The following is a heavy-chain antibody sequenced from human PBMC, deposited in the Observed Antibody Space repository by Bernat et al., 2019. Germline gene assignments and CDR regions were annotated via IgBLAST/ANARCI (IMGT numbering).Heavy chain of an antibody. J-gene: IGHJ5*02. Sequence: QVQLQELGPGLVKPSETLSLTCAVSGYSSISGYYWGWIRQPPGKGLEWIGSIYHSGSTYHNPSLKSRVTISVDTSKYQFSLKLSSVTAADTAVYYCARVGSSWGNWFDPWGQGTLVTVSS. CDR1: GYSSISGYY. CDR2: IYHSGST. V-gene: IGHV4-38-2*01. D-gene: IGHD6-13*01. CDR3: ARVGSSWGNWFDP.